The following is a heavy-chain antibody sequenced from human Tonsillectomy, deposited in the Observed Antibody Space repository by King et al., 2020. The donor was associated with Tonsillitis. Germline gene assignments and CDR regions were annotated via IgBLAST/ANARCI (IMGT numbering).Heavy chain of an antibody. CDR3: LLKIHKDQHAELDY. CDR1: GGSINGHY. D-gene: IGHD1-26*01. V-gene: IGHV4-4*07. Sequence: QLQESGPGLVKPSETLSLTCTVSGGSINGHYWSWIRPSAGKGLEWIGRVYSSETTKSNPSLKSRVTMSLDTAKNQFSLNLSSVTAADTALYFVLLKIHKDQHAELDYWGRGTLVTVSS. CDR2: VYSSETT. J-gene: IGHJ4*02.